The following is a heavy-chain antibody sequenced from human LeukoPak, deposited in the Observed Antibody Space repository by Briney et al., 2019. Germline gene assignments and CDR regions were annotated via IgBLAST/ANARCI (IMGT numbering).Heavy chain of an antibody. J-gene: IGHJ5*02. D-gene: IGHD3-16*01. Sequence: SQTLSLTCAISGESVSSDSAAWNWLRQSPSRGLEWLGRTIYRSKWNNDYASCVKSRITMNTDTSNNQFSLQLNSVSPEDTAVYYCCRDMLIGGWFVPWGQGTLVTVSS. V-gene: IGHV6-1*01. CDR3: CRDMLIGGWFVP. CDR1: GESVSSDSAA. CDR2: TIYRSKWNN.